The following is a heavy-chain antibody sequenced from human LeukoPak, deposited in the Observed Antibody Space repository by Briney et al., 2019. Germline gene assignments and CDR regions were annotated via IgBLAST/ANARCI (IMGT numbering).Heavy chain of an antibody. Sequence: SETLSLTCTVSGGSISRYFRSWIRQPAGKGPQWIGRIYTSGSTNYNPSLKSRVSMSVDTSKNQFSLKLSSVTAADTAFYYCARERLEGSAHYYVDYGGQGTLVTVSS. CDR3: ARERLEGSAHYYVDY. CDR1: GGSISRYF. J-gene: IGHJ4*02. CDR2: IYTSGST. V-gene: IGHV4-4*07. D-gene: IGHD6-25*01.